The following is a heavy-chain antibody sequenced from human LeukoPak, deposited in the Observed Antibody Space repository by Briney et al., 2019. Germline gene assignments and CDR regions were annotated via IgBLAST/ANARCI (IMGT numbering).Heavy chain of an antibody. CDR2: SYYSGST. D-gene: IGHD1-26*01. Sequence: SETLSLTCTVSGGSISSYYWSWIRQPPGKGLEWIGYSYYSGSTNYNPSLKSRVTISVDMSKNQFSLKLSSVTAADTAVYYCAGWEQRRDAFDIWGQGTMVTVSS. J-gene: IGHJ3*02. CDR1: GGSISSYY. CDR3: AGWEQRRDAFDI. V-gene: IGHV4-59*01.